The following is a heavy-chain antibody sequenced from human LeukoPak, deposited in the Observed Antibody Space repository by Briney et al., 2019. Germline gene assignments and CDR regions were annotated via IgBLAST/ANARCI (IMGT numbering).Heavy chain of an antibody. CDR2: ISYDGSNK. V-gene: IGHV3-30-3*01. CDR1: GFTFSSYA. J-gene: IGHJ4*02. D-gene: IGHD6-13*01. CDR3: ARDRTPGIAAADY. Sequence: PGRSLRLSCAASGFTFSSYAMHWVRQAPGRGLEWVAVISYDGSNKYYADSVKGRFTISRDNSKNTLYLQMNSLRAEDTAVYYCARDRTPGIAAADYWGQGTLVTVSS.